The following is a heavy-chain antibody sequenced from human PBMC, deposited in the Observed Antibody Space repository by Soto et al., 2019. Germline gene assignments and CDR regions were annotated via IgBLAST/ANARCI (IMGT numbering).Heavy chain of an antibody. D-gene: IGHD5-12*01. CDR1: GFTFRRHA. CDR2: IWYDGSNR. CDR3: ARDGVEYSGYDIDH. Sequence: QVQLVESGGGVVQPGRSLRLSCAASGFTFRRHAMHWVRQAPGKGLEWVVVIWYDGSNRNYPDSVKGRFTISRDDSKNTLYLQMNSLRPEDTAVYYCARDGVEYSGYDIDHWGQGTLVTVAS. J-gene: IGHJ4*02. V-gene: IGHV3-33*01.